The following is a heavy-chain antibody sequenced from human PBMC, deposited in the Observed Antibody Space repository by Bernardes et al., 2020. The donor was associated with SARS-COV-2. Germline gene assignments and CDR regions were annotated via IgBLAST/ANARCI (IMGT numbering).Heavy chain of an antibody. D-gene: IGHD3-22*01. V-gene: IGHV3-11*06. CDR1: GFTFSDYY. CDR3: ARDPDYESVGYYSGY. Sequence: GGSLRLSCAASGFTFSDYYMSWIRQAPGKGLEWVSYISSTSRHTDYADSVKGRFTISRDNAKKSLYLQMNSLRAEDTAVYYCARDPDYESVGYYSGYWGQGTLVTVSS. J-gene: IGHJ4*02. CDR2: ISSTSRHT.